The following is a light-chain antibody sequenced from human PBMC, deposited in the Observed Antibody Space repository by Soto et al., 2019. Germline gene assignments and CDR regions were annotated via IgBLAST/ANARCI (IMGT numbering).Light chain of an antibody. J-gene: IGKJ5*01. Sequence: EIVMTQSPATLSVSPGERATLSCRASQSVSSNLAWYQQKPGQAPRILMYDASTRATGVPARFSGSGSGTEFTLTVSSLQSEDIAVYFCQQYNNWPPNFGQGTRLEIK. CDR1: QSVSSN. CDR2: DAS. V-gene: IGKV3-15*01. CDR3: QQYNNWPPN.